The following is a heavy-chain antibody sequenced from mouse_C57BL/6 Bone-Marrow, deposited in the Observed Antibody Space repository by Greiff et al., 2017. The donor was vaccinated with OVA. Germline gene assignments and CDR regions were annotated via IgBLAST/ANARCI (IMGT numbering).Heavy chain of an antibody. V-gene: IGHV1-26*01. CDR3: ARDDGYSGYYAMDY. CDR2: INPNNGGT. CDR1: GYTFTDYY. D-gene: IGHD2-3*01. Sequence: EVQLQQSGPELVKPGASVKISCKASGYTFTDYYMNWVKQSHGKSLEWIGDINPNNGGTSYNQKFKGKATLTVDKSSSTAYMELRSLTSEYSAVYYCARDDGYSGYYAMDYWGQGTSVTVSS. J-gene: IGHJ4*01.